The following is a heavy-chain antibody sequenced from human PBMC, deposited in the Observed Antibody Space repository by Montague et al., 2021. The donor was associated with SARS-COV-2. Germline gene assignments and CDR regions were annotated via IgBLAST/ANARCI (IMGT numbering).Heavy chain of an antibody. Sequence: SLRLSCAAPGFTFSDYWMTWIRQAPGKGLEWVATIKKDGTEKYYLASVKGRFTVSRENAKSSLFLQMSNVRVDDTAVYYCARADDCFDYWGRGTLVTVSS. CDR3: ARADDCFDY. V-gene: IGHV3-7*01. J-gene: IGHJ4*02. CDR2: IKKDGTEK. CDR1: GFTFSDYW.